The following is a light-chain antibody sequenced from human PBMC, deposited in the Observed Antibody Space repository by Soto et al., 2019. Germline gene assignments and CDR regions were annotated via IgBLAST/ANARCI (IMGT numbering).Light chain of an antibody. CDR3: QQANIFPFT. CDR1: QYINSW. J-gene: IGKJ3*01. Sequence: DIQMTQSPSSVSASVGDRVTITCRASQYINSWLAWYQQKPGKAPKLLIHASSLQSGVPSRFSGSGSGTDFTLTISSLQPEDFATYYCQQANIFPFTFGPGTKVDIK. V-gene: IGKV1-12*01. CDR2: AS.